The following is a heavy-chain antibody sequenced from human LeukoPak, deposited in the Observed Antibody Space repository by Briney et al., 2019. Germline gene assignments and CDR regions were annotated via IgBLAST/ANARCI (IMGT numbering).Heavy chain of an antibody. J-gene: IGHJ2*01. Sequence: PSETLSLTCAVYGGSFSGYYWSWIRQPPGKGLEWIGEINHSGSTNYNPSLKSRVTISVDTSKNQFSLKLSSVTAADTAVYYCARSILPEARYFDLWGRGTLVTVSS. CDR1: GGSFSGYY. CDR2: INHSGST. D-gene: IGHD1-14*01. CDR3: ARSILPEARYFDL. V-gene: IGHV4-34*01.